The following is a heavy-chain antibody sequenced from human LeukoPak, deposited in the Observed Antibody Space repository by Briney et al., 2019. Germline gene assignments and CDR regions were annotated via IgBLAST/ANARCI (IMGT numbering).Heavy chain of an antibody. D-gene: IGHD4-17*01. V-gene: IGHV3-23*01. CDR3: ARREPTVTTPYQDYFDY. CDR1: GFTFTNYA. Sequence: GGSLRLSCAASGFTFTNYAMCWVRQAPGKGLEWVSAITNSGSSTYYADSVRGRFTISRDNSKNTLYLQINSLRAEDAAVCYCARREPTVTTPYQDYFDYWGQGSLVTVSS. J-gene: IGHJ4*02. CDR2: ITNSGSST.